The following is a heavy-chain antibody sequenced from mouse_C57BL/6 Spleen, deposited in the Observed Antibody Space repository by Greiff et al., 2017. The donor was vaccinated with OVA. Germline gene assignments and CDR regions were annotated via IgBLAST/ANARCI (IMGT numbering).Heavy chain of an antibody. CDR3: ARSDDGYPYYYAMDY. Sequence: VQLQQSGAELVRPGTSVKVSCKASGYAFTNYWIEWVKQRPGQGLEWIGVIYPGSGGTNYNEKFKGKATLTADKSSSTAYMQLSSLTSEDSAVYFCARSDDGYPYYYAMDYWGQGTSVTVAS. CDR1: GYAFTNYW. J-gene: IGHJ4*01. CDR2: IYPGSGGT. V-gene: IGHV1-54*01. D-gene: IGHD2-3*01.